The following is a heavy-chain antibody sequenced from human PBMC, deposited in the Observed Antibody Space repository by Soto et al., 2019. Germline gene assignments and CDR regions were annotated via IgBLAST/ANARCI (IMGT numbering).Heavy chain of an antibody. V-gene: IGHV3-66*01. D-gene: IGHD1-26*01. CDR1: GFTVSSNY. CDR3: AREIGYSGSYETQH. J-gene: IGHJ1*01. Sequence: EVQLVGSGGGLVQPGGSLRLSCAASGFTVSSNYMSWVRQAPGKGLEWVSVIYSGDNTYYADSVKGRFTISRDSSKNTRHLQMNSLRAEDTAVYYCAREIGYSGSYETQHWGQGTLVTVSS. CDR2: IYSGDNT.